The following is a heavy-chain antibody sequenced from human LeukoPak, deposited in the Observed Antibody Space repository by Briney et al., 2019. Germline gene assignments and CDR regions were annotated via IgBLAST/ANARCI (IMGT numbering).Heavy chain of an antibody. CDR1: GYTFTNYD. Sequence: GASVKVSCKTSGYTFTNYDINWVRQATGQGLEWMGWMNPKSGNTGSAQRFQGRVTMTRDTSISTAYMELSSLRSEDTAVYYCARDGGIAAAHYYFDYWGQGTLVTVSS. CDR2: MNPKSGNT. V-gene: IGHV1-8*01. CDR3: ARDGGIAAAHYYFDY. J-gene: IGHJ4*02. D-gene: IGHD6-13*01.